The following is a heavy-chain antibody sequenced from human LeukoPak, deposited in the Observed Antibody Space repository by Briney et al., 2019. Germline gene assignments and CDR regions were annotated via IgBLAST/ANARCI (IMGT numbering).Heavy chain of an antibody. CDR2: ICYEGSKI. D-gene: IGHD3-22*01. Sequence: PGSSLTLSCAASGISFSSHGMQWVRQAPGKGREGVAVICYEGSKIYYANSLKGRFTISRNNSKNTLYLQMNSLRAEYTALYYCARARNDYDSNGFSLLDYWGQGTLVTVSS. J-gene: IGHJ4*02. CDR1: GISFSSHG. V-gene: IGHV3-33*01. CDR3: ARARNDYDSNGFSLLDY.